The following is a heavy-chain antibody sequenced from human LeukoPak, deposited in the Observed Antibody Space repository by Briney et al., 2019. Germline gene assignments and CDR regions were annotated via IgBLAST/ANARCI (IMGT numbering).Heavy chain of an antibody. CDR3: ARDGYSYGRDAFDI. D-gene: IGHD5-18*01. CDR2: ISSSSSYI. V-gene: IGHV3-21*01. Sequence: GGSLRFSCAASGFTFSSYSMNWVRQAPGKGLEWVSSISSSSSYIYYADSVKGRFTISRDNAKNSLYLQMNSLRAEDTAVYYCARDGYSYGRDAFDIWGQGTMVTASS. CDR1: GFTFSSYS. J-gene: IGHJ3*02.